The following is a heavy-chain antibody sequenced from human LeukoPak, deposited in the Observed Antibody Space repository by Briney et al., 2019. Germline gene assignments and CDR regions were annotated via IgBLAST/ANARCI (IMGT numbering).Heavy chain of an antibody. CDR1: GFTFDDYG. CDR2: INWNGGST. D-gene: IGHD4-23*01. Sequence: GGSLRLSCAASGFTFDDYGMSWVRHAPGKGLEWVSGINWNGGSTGYADSVKGRFTISRDNAKNSLYLQMNSLRAEDTALYYCARDYGGKNWFDHWGQGTLVTVSS. V-gene: IGHV3-20*04. J-gene: IGHJ5*02. CDR3: ARDYGGKNWFDH.